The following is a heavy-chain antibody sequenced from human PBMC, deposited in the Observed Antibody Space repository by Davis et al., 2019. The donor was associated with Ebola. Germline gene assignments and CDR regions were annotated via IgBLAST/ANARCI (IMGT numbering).Heavy chain of an antibody. J-gene: IGHJ1*01. CDR3: ARGISGGTVTLGD. CDR1: GFTFTDYW. Sequence: PGGSLRLSCTGSGFTFTDYWMGWVRQAPGKGLEWVAVIYSSGRTFYADSVKGRFTISRDNSHNTLYLQMDTLRSEDTAVYHCARGISGGTVTLGDWGQGTLVTVSS. V-gene: IGHV3-66*02. CDR2: IYSSGRT. D-gene: IGHD3-16*01.